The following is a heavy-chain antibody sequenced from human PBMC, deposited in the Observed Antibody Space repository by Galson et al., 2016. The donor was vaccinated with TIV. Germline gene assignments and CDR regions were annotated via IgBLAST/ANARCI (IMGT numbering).Heavy chain of an antibody. Sequence: QSGAEVKKPGESLKIACKTSGYKFSTYWMSWVRQMPGKGPEWVGHIYPGDSDTSYSPSFQGHVTISADKSIDTAYLQWGSLKASDSAIYYCARHGYDFWNGQDYFFYGMDVWGQGTTVIVSS. J-gene: IGHJ6*02. V-gene: IGHV5-51*01. CDR2: IYPGDSDT. D-gene: IGHD3-3*01. CDR3: ARHGYDFWNGQDYFFYGMDV. CDR1: GYKFSTYW.